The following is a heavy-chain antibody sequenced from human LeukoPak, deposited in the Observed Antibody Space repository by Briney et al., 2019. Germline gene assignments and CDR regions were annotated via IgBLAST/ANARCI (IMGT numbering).Heavy chain of an antibody. D-gene: IGHD2-2*01. CDR1: GGSVSSGSYY. V-gene: IGHV4-31*03. CDR2: IYYSGST. CDR3: ASSIVVVPAAFDY. Sequence: SETLSLTCTVSGGSVSSGSYYWSWIRQHPGKGLEWIGYIYYSGSTYYNPSLKSRVTISVDTSKNQFSLKLSSVTAADTAVYYCASSIVVVPAAFDYWGQGTLVTVSS. J-gene: IGHJ4*02.